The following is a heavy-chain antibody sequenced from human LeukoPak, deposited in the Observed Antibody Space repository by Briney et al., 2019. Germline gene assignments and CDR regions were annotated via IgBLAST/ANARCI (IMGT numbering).Heavy chain of an antibody. Sequence: SETLSLTCTVSGYSISSGYYWGWIRQPPGKGLEWIGSIYHSGSTYYNPSLKSRVTISVDTSKNQFSLKLSSVTAADTAVYYCARGKAAAGSGWFDPWGQGTLVTVSS. D-gene: IGHD6-13*01. CDR2: IYHSGST. V-gene: IGHV4-38-2*02. J-gene: IGHJ5*02. CDR1: GYSISSGYY. CDR3: ARGKAAAGSGWFDP.